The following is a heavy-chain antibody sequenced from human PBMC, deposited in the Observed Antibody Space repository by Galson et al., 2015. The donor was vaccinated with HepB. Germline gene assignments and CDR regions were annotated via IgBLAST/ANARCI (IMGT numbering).Heavy chain of an antibody. D-gene: IGHD6-13*01. V-gene: IGHV3-23*01. J-gene: IGHJ5*02. CDR2: ISGSGGST. Sequence: SLRLSCAASGFTFSSYAMSWVRQAPGKGLEWVSGISGSGGSTYYADSVKGRFTISRDNSKNTLYLQMNSLRAEDTAVHYCANRDSSSGFDTWGQGTLVTVSS. CDR3: ANRDSSSGFDT. CDR1: GFTFSSYA.